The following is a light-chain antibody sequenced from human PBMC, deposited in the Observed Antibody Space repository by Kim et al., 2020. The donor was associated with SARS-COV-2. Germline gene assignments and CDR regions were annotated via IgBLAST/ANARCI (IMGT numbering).Light chain of an antibody. J-gene: IGLJ3*02. Sequence: GQSMTISCTGTSSDVGGYNYVSWYKQHPGKAPKFIFFDVSKRPSGVSNRFSGSKSGNTASLTISGLQAEDEADYYCTSYTRSSTWVFGGGTQLTVL. CDR2: DVS. CDR3: TSYTRSSTWV. CDR1: SSDVGGYNY. V-gene: IGLV2-14*04.